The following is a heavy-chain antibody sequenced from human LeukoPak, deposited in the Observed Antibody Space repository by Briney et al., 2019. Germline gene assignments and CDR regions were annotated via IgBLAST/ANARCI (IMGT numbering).Heavy chain of an antibody. D-gene: IGHD6-13*01. CDR2: IYTSGST. J-gene: IGHJ5*02. Sequence: SETLSLTCTVSGGSISSYYLSWIRQPAGKGLEWIGRIYTSGSTNYNPSLKSRVTMSVDTSKNQFSLKLSSVTAADTAVYYCARVLKQQLVPDNWFDPWGQGTLVTVSS. CDR1: GGSISSYY. CDR3: ARVLKQQLVPDNWFDP. V-gene: IGHV4-4*07.